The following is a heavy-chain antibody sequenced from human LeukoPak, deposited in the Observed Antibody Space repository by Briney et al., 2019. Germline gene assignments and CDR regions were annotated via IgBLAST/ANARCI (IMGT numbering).Heavy chain of an antibody. CDR3: ARSEGGANYYFDF. CDR2: INPYNGDT. CDR1: GYTFTDYY. V-gene: IGHV1-2*02. J-gene: IGHJ4*02. Sequence: ASVKVSCKASGYTFTDYYLHWVRQAPGQGLEWMGWINPYNGDTNYAQKFQGRVTLTRDMSISTAYMDLSSLQSDDTAVYFCARSEGGANYYFDFWGRGTLVTVSS. D-gene: IGHD1-1*01.